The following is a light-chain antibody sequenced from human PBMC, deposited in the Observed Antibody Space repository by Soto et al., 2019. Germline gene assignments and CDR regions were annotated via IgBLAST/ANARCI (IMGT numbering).Light chain of an antibody. J-gene: IGKJ5*01. Sequence: PGERVTLSYRASHSVPTNYLAWYQQKPGQSPRLLIYGASTRATGIPERFSGSGSGTDFTLTISRLEPEDFAVYYCQHFSNSPSITFGQGTRLEIK. CDR3: QHFSNSPSIT. CDR2: GAS. CDR1: HSVPTNY. V-gene: IGKV3-20*01.